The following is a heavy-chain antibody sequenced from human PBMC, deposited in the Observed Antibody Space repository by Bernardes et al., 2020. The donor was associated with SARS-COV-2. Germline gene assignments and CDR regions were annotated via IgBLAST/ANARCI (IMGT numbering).Heavy chain of an antibody. J-gene: IGHJ4*02. Sequence: SVKVSCKASGGTFSSYAISWVRQAPGQGLEWMGRIIPILGIANYAQKFQGRVTITADKSTSTAYMELSSLRSEDTAVYYCARGRYYYDSSGSYYFDYWGQGTLVTVSS. V-gene: IGHV1-69*04. CDR3: ARGRYYYDSSGSYYFDY. CDR2: IIPILGIA. D-gene: IGHD3-22*01. CDR1: GGTFSSYA.